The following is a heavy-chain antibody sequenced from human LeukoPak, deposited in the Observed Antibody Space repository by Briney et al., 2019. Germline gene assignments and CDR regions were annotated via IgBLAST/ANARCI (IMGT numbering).Heavy chain of an antibody. CDR1: GGFINKYY. CDR3: AGGGQWLSFDQ. CDR2: IHYSGTT. J-gene: IGHJ4*02. V-gene: IGHV4-59*01. D-gene: IGHD6-19*01. Sequence: PSETLSLSSSSSGGFINKYYWSWLRQPAEKLLEWIGYIHYSGTTNYNPSLKSRVTISVDTSKSQLSLNLTSVTAADAAVYYCAGGGQWLSFDQWGQGTLVTVSS.